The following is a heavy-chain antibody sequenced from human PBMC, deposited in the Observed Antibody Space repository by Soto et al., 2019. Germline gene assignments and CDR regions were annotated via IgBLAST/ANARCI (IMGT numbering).Heavy chain of an antibody. CDR2: IYHSGST. D-gene: IGHD4-17*01. Sequence: SETLSLTCAVSGGSISSNNWWSWVRQPPGKGLEWIGEIYHSGSTNYNPSLKSRVTMSVDKSKNEFSLKLGSVTAADTAMYYCARAGDYPLTGAFDVWGQGTMVTVSS. J-gene: IGHJ3*01. V-gene: IGHV4-4*02. CDR1: GGSISSNNW. CDR3: ARAGDYPLTGAFDV.